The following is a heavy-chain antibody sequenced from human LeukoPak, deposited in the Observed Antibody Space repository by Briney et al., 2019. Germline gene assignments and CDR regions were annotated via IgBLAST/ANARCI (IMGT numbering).Heavy chain of an antibody. D-gene: IGHD3-22*01. V-gene: IGHV3-20*04. Sequence: GGSLRLSCAVSGFTFSSYWMHWVRQAPGQGLEWVSSINWNGDNTGYADSVKGRFTISRDNAKNSLFLQMNSLRAEDTAFYYCARRDSSGLLDYWGQGTLVTVSS. CDR1: GFTFSSYW. CDR3: ARRDSSGLLDY. CDR2: INWNGDNT. J-gene: IGHJ4*02.